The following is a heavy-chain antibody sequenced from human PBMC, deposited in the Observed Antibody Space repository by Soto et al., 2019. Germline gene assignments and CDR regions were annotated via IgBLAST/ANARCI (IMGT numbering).Heavy chain of an antibody. Sequence: SVKVSCKASGGTFSSYAISWVRQAPGQGLEWMGGIIPIFGTANYAQKFQGRVTITADKSTSTAYMELSSLRSEDTAVYYCARGAKPGYSNGLGWLDPWAQGTLVTVSS. CDR2: IIPIFGTA. CDR3: ARGAKPGYSNGLGWLDP. D-gene: IGHD6-19*01. V-gene: IGHV1-69*06. J-gene: IGHJ5*02. CDR1: GGTFSSYA.